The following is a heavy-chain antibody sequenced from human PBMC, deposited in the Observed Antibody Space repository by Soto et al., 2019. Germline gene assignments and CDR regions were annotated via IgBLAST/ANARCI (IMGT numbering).Heavy chain of an antibody. CDR2: IIPIFVTA. J-gene: IGHJ6*02. CDR1: GYIFSGHF. Sequence: YEKVWCNASGYIFSGHFIHWMRQAPGQVLEWMGGIIPIFVTANYAQKFQGRVTITADESTSTAYMELSSLRSEDTAVYYCARGGPRISYGMDVWGQGTTVTVSS. V-gene: IGHV1-69*01. D-gene: IGHD3-10*01. CDR3: ARGGPRISYGMDV.